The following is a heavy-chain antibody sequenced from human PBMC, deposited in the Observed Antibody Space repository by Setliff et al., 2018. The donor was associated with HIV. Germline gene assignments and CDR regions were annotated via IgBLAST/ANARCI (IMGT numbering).Heavy chain of an antibody. CDR2: LTSGTATM. D-gene: IGHD3-22*01. CDR1: GFTFSAYS. CDR3: ARVTSDSSGYYWGYYFDY. V-gene: IGHV3-48*01. J-gene: IGHJ4*02. Sequence: GGSLRLSCVASGFTFSAYSMHWVRQAPGKGLEWLSYLTSGTATMYYADSVKGRFTISRDNVKNSLYLQMNSLRAEDTAVYYCARVTSDSSGYYWGYYFDYWGQGTRVTVSS.